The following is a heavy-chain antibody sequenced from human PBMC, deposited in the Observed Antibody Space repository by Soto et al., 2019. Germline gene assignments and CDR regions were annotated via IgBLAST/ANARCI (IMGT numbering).Heavy chain of an antibody. CDR3: ARYSVVVAAKRTPNGDAFDI. V-gene: IGHV4-34*09. CDR1: GGSFSGYY. D-gene: IGHD2-15*01. J-gene: IGHJ3*02. Sequence: PSETLSLTCAVYGGSFSGYYWSWIRQPPGKGLEWIGEIYYSGSTYYNPSLKSRVTISVDTSKNQFSLKLSSVTAADTAVYYCARYSVVVAAKRTPNGDAFDIWGQGTMVTVSS. CDR2: IYYSGST.